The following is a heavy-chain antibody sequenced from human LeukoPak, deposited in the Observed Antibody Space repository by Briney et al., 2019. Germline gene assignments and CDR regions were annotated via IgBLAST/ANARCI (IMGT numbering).Heavy chain of an antibody. CDR2: INWNGGST. J-gene: IGHJ4*02. Sequence: GGSLRLSCAASGFTFSSYGMSWVRQAPGKGLEWVSGINWNGGSTGYADSVKGRFTISRDNAKNSLYLQMNSLRAEDTAVYYCARDDDYYDLTAFDYWGQGTLVTVSS. CDR1: GFTFSSYG. V-gene: IGHV3-20*04. D-gene: IGHD3-22*01. CDR3: ARDDDYYDLTAFDY.